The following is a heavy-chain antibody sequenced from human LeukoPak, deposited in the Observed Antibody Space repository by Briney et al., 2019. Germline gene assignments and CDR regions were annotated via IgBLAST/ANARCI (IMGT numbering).Heavy chain of an antibody. CDR2: IWYDGSNK. V-gene: IGHV3-33*06. CDR3: AKGRPQATYYYDSSGYAPFDY. CDR1: GFTFSSYG. Sequence: GRSLRLSCAASGFTFSSYGMHWVRQAPGKGLEWVAVIWYDGSNKYYADSVKGRFTISRDNSKNTLYLQMNSLRAEDTAVYYCAKGRPQATYYYDSSGYAPFDYWGQGTLVTVSS. J-gene: IGHJ4*02. D-gene: IGHD3-22*01.